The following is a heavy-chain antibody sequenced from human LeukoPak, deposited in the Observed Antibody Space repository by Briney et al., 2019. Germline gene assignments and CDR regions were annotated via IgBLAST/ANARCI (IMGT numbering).Heavy chain of an antibody. V-gene: IGHV4-39*07. CDR1: GGSISSSIYY. CDR2: VFYNGAT. D-gene: IGHD6-19*01. Sequence: SETLSLTCIVSGGSISSSIYYWAWVRQPPGKGLEWIGTVFYNGATQYNPSLKSRVTISVDTSKNQFSLKLSSVTAADTAVYYCARAGRSGWSRGLDYWGQGTLVTVSS. CDR3: ARAGRSGWSRGLDY. J-gene: IGHJ4*02.